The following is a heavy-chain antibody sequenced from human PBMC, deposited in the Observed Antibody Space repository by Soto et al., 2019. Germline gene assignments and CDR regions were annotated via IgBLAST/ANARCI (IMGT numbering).Heavy chain of an antibody. J-gene: IGHJ4*02. CDR1: GCTVSSNY. D-gene: IGHD2-15*01. Sequence: PGGSLRLSCAASGCTVSSNYMSWVRQAPGKGLEWVSVIYSGGSTYYADSVKGRFTISRDNSKNTLYLQMNSLRAEDTAVYYCARDCSGGSCYFDYWGQGTLVTVSS. CDR3: ARDCSGGSCYFDY. V-gene: IGHV3-66*01. CDR2: IYSGGST.